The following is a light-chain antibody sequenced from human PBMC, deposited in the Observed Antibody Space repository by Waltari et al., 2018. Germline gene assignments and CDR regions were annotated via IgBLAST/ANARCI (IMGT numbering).Light chain of an antibody. CDR1: QCVLYRPNNKNY. CDR2: WAS. J-gene: IGKJ1*01. CDR3: QQYDSIPWT. Sequence: DIVITQSTVSLAVSLAERATINCTLTQCVLYRPNNKNYLAWYQQKPGQPPRLLIDWASTRESWVPERFSGGESVTDFSLTISSLRAEDVAVYYCQQYDSIPWTFGQGTKVEIK. V-gene: IGKV4-1*01.